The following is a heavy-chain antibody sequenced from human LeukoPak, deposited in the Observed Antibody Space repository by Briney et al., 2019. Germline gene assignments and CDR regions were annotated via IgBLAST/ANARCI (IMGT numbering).Heavy chain of an antibody. V-gene: IGHV1-46*01. D-gene: IGHD1-1*01. CDR1: GYTFTSNY. CDR3: ARGGDWNDYLGYYYYMDV. CDR2: ISPSGGST. Sequence: ASVTVSFKAFGYTFTSNYMHWVRQAPGQGLEWMGVISPSGGSTTYAQKFQGRVTLTRDMSTSTDYLELSSLRSEDTAVYYCARGGDWNDYLGYYYYMDVWGKGTTVTISS. J-gene: IGHJ6*03.